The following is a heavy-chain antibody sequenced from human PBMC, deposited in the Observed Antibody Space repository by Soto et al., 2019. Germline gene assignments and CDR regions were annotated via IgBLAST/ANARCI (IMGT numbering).Heavy chain of an antibody. CDR2: ITNDGNNE. V-gene: IGHV3-33*08. J-gene: IGHJ4*02. CDR1: GFVFSDYG. D-gene: IGHD3-10*01. CDR3: ASGPTSYGY. Sequence: HPWGSLRLSCAASGFVFSDYGMHWVRQAPGKGLEWVALITNDGNNEYYRESVKGRFTISRDNAKNTLWLQMNSLRAEDTAVYYCASGPTSYGYWGQGTLVTVSS.